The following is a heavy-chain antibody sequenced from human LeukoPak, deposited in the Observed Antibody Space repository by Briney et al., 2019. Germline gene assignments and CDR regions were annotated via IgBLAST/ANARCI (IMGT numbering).Heavy chain of an antibody. D-gene: IGHD3-22*01. CDR1: GFTFSSYS. V-gene: IGHV3-21*01. J-gene: IGHJ4*02. CDR3: ARVRGSRRNYYDSSGYLDDY. CDR2: ISSSSSYI. Sequence: KTGGSLRLSCAASGFTFSSYSMNWVRQAPGKGLEWVSSISSSSSYIYYADSVKGRFTISRDNAKNSLYLQMNSLRAEDTAVYYCARVRGSRRNYYDSSGYLDDYWGQGTLVTVSS.